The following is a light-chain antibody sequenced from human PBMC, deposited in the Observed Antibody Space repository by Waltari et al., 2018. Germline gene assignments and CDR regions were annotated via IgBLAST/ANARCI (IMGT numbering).Light chain of an antibody. V-gene: IGKV1-39*01. CDR3: QQSYSMPFT. CDR1: QSISSY. Sequence: DIQMTQSPFSLSASVGDRVTITCRASQSISSYLNWYQQKPGKAPKVLIYAASSLQSGVPSRFSGSGSETDFTLTISSLQPEDFATYYCQQSYSMPFTFGPGTAVDVK. J-gene: IGKJ3*01. CDR2: AAS.